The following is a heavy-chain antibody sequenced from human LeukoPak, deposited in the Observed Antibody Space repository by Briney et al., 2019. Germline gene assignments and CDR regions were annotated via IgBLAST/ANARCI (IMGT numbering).Heavy chain of an antibody. J-gene: IGHJ5*02. CDR2: ISSSGSTI. CDR3: ARDRGTGYSSSWRGDWFDP. CDR1: GFTFSDYY. V-gene: IGHV3-11*01. D-gene: IGHD6-13*01. Sequence: EGSLRLSCAASGFTFSDYYMSWIRQAPGKGLEWVSYISSSGSTIYYADSVKGRFTISRDNAKNSLYLQMNSLRAEDTAVYYCARDRGTGYSSSWRGDWFDPWGQGTLVTVSS.